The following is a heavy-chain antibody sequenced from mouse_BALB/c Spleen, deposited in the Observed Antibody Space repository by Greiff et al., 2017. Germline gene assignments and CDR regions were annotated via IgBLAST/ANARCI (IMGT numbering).Heavy chain of an antibody. CDR3: ARGGYRYDGAWFAY. CDR1: GYAFSSYW. Sequence: QVQLQQSGAELVRPGSSVKISCKASGYAFSSYWMNWVKQRPGQGLEWIGQIYPGDGDTNYNGKFKGKATLTADKSSSTAYMQLSSLTSEDSAVYFCARGGYRYDGAWFAYWGQGTLVTVSA. J-gene: IGHJ3*01. D-gene: IGHD2-14*01. V-gene: IGHV1-80*01. CDR2: IYPGDGDT.